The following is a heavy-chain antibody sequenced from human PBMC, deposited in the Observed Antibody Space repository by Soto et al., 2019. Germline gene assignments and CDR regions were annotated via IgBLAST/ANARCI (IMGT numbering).Heavy chain of an antibody. Sequence: SETLSLTCAVSGGSISSGGYSWSWIRQPPGKGLEWIGYIYYSGSTNYNPSLKSRVTISVDTSKNQFSLKLSSVTAADTAVYYCARDITIFGVVRGMDVWGQGTTATVSS. V-gene: IGHV4-61*08. CDR2: IYYSGST. D-gene: IGHD3-3*01. J-gene: IGHJ6*02. CDR3: ARDITIFGVVRGMDV. CDR1: GGSISSGGYS.